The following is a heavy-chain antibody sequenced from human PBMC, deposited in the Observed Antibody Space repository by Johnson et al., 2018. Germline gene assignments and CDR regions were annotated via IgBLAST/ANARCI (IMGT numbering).Heavy chain of an antibody. V-gene: IGHV3-23*04. D-gene: IGHD4-17*01. CDR2: ISGSGGST. CDR1: GFTFSSYA. CDR3: AKDYGDYPSYYYYDRDV. Sequence: VQLVQSGGGVVQPGGSLRLSCAASGFTFSSYAMSWVRQAPGKGLEWVSAISGSGGSTYYADSVKGRFTISRDNSKNTLYLQMNSLGAEDPAVYYCAKDYGDYPSYYYYDRDVWGKGTTVTVSS. J-gene: IGHJ6*03.